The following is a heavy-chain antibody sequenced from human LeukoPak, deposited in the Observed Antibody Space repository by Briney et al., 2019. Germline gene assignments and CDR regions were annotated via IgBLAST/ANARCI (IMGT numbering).Heavy chain of an antibody. D-gene: IGHD3-10*01. J-gene: IGHJ4*02. V-gene: IGHV3-23*01. CDR2: ISGSGGST. Sequence: PGGSLRLSCAASGFTFSSYAMSWVRQAPGKGLEWVSAISGSGGSTYYADSVKGRFTISRDNSKNTLYLQMNSLRAEDTAVYYCANSEDAVPYYFDYWGQGTLVTVSS. CDR3: ANSEDAVPYYFDY. CDR1: GFTFSSYA.